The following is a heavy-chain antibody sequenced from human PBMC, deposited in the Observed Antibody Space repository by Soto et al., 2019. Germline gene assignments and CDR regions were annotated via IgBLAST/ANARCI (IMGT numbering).Heavy chain of an antibody. CDR2: IWYDGSNK. D-gene: IGHD1-26*01. CDR1: GFTFSSYG. J-gene: IGHJ4*02. V-gene: IGHV3-33*01. CDR3: ARAPNLRGSSLDY. Sequence: PGGSLRLSCAASGFTFSSYGMHWVRQAPGKGLEWVAVIWYDGSNKYYADSVKGRFTISRDNSKNTLYLQMNSLRAEDTAVYYCARAPNLRGSSLDYWGQGTLVTVSS.